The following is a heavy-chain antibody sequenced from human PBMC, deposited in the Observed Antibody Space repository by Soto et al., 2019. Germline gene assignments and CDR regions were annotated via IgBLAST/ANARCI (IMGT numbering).Heavy chain of an antibody. CDR3: VKGVDWNYDPFVY. Sequence: GGSLRLSCSASGFTFSSYAMHWVRQAPGKGLEYVSAISSNGGSTYYADSVKGRFTISRDNSKNTLYLQMSSLRAEDTAVYYCVKGVDWNYDPFVYWGQGTLVTAPQ. J-gene: IGHJ4*02. V-gene: IGHV3-64D*06. D-gene: IGHD1-7*01. CDR2: ISSNGGST. CDR1: GFTFSSYA.